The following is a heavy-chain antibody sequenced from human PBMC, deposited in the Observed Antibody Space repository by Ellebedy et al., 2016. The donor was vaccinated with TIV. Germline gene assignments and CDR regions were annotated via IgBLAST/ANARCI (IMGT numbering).Heavy chain of an antibody. CDR3: ARSLSLGGYYAWFDP. D-gene: IGHD3-3*01. CDR2: VYYSGIT. Sequence: MPSETLSLTCTVSGGSISTFYWSWIRQPPGKRLEWIGFVYYSGITNYNPSLKSRVSISVDTSKSQFSLRLSSVTAADTAVYYCARSLSLGGYYAWFDPWGQGTLVTVSS. V-gene: IGHV4-59*01. J-gene: IGHJ5*02. CDR1: GGSISTFY.